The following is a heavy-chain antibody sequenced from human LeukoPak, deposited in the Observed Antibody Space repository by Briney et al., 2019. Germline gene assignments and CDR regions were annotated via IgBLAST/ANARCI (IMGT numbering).Heavy chain of an antibody. D-gene: IGHD3-22*01. Sequence: ASVKVSCKASGGTFSSYAISWVRQPPGQGLEWMGGIIPIFGTANYAQKFQGRVTITADESTSTAYMELSSLRSEDTAVYYCARAAYYYDSSAKSKGYYYYGMDVWGQGTTVTVSS. CDR1: GGTFSSYA. CDR2: IIPIFGTA. CDR3: ARAAYYYDSSAKSKGYYYYGMDV. V-gene: IGHV1-69*13. J-gene: IGHJ6*02.